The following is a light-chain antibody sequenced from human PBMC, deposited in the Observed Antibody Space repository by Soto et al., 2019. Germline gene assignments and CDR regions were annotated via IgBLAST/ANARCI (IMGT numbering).Light chain of an antibody. CDR2: DAS. Sequence: EIVLTQSPSTLSLSPGERSALSFRASQTISNYLAWYQQKPGQPPRLLIYDASNRATGIPARFSGSGSGTDFTLTISSLEPEDFAVYYCQQRINWITFGQGTRLEIK. CDR3: QQRINWIT. J-gene: IGKJ5*01. V-gene: IGKV3-11*01. CDR1: QTISNY.